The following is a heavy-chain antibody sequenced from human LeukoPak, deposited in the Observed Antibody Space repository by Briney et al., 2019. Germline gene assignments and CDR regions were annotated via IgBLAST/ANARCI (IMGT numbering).Heavy chain of an antibody. D-gene: IGHD1-26*01. CDR2: IIPILGIA. CDR3: ATYSGSLYYYYYGMDV. CDR1: GGTFSSYA. J-gene: IGHJ6*02. Sequence: GSSVKVSFKASGGTFSSYAISWVRQAPGQGLEWMGRIIPILGIANYAQKFQGRVTITADKSTSTAYMELSSPRSEDTAVYYCATYSGSLYYYYYGMDVWGQGTTVTVSS. V-gene: IGHV1-69*04.